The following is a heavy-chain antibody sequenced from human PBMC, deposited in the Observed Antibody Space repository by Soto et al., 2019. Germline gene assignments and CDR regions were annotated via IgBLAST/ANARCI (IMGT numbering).Heavy chain of an antibody. Sequence: GXSVKVYCEASGATVSSYAISWGRQPPIQGLEWMCGSIPTFATAIYAQKFQGRVTITADESTSTAYMELSSLRSEDTAVYYCAGALRYSDCLARKYY. J-gene: IGHJ6*01. D-gene: IGHD3-9*01. V-gene: IGHV1-69*01. CDR3: AGALRYSDCLARKYY. CDR2: SIPTFATA. CDR1: GATVSSYA.